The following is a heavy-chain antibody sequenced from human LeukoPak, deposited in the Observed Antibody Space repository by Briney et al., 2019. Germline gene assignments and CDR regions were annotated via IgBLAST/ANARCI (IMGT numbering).Heavy chain of an antibody. Sequence: PGGSLRLSCTASGFTFGDYAMSWVRQAPGKGLEWVGFIRSKAYGGTTEYAASVKGRFTISRDDSKSIAYLQMNSLKTEDTAVYYCTRAGCSSTSCYIIFGFYFDYWGQGTLVTVYS. CDR2: IRSKAYGGTT. CDR1: GFTFGDYA. V-gene: IGHV3-49*04. J-gene: IGHJ4*02. CDR3: TRAGCSSTSCYIIFGFYFDY. D-gene: IGHD2-2*02.